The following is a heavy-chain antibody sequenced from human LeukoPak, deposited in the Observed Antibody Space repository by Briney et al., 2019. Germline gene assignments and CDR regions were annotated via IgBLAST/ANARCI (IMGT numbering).Heavy chain of an antibody. J-gene: IGHJ4*02. CDR2: MWYDGSTK. CDR3: AKDGAASTYFDN. Sequence: GRSLRLSCAASGFTFSSYGMHWVRQAPGKGLEWLAVMWYDGSTKYYADSVKGRFTISRDNSKNTLYLQMDSLRAEDTAVYYCAKDGAASTYFDNWGPGTLVTVSS. V-gene: IGHV3-33*06. D-gene: IGHD4/OR15-4a*01. CDR1: GFTFSSYG.